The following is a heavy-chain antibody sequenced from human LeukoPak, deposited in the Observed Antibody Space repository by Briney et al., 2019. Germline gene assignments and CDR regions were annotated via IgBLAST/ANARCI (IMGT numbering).Heavy chain of an antibody. Sequence: ASVKVSCKASGGTFSSYAISWVRQAPGQGLEWMGRIIPILGIANYAQKFQGRVTITADRSTSTAYMELSSLRSEDTAVYYRASTPNWNDASRWFDPWGQGTLVTVSS. CDR2: IIPILGIA. J-gene: IGHJ5*02. CDR1: GGTFSSYA. CDR3: ASTPNWNDASRWFDP. V-gene: IGHV1-69*04. D-gene: IGHD1-20*01.